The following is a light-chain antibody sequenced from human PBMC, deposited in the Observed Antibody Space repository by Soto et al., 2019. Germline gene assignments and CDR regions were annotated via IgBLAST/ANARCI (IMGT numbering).Light chain of an antibody. CDR3: QKYNSAPREFT. CDR2: AAS. V-gene: IGKV1-27*01. CDR1: QGISNY. J-gene: IGKJ3*01. Sequence: DIQMTQSPSSLSASVGDRVTITCRASQGISNYLAWYQQKPGKVPKLLIYAASTLQSGVPSRFSGSGSETDFTLTISSLQPEDVATYYCQKYNSAPREFTFGPGTKVDIK.